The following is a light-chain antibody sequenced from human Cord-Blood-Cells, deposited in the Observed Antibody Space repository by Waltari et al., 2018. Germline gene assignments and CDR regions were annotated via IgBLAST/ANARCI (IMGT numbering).Light chain of an antibody. V-gene: IGLV2-14*03. CDR2: DVS. CDR3: SSYTSSSTRV. CDR1: SSDVGGYNY. Sequence: QSALTQPAPLSGARGQSITLSSTGPSSDVGGYNYVSWYQQHPGKAPKLMIYDVSNWPSGVSNRFSGSKSGNTASLTISGLQAEDEADYYCSSYTSSSTRVFGGGTKLTVL. J-gene: IGLJ3*02.